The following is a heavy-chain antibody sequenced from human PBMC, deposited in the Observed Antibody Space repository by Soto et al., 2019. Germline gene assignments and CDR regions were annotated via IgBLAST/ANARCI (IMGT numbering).Heavy chain of an antibody. CDR1: GFTFSSYW. J-gene: IGHJ3*01. CDR2: IKTDGSWT. V-gene: IGHV3-74*01. Sequence: EVQLVESGGGLVQPGGSLRLSCAASGFTFSSYWMHWVRQAPGKGLVGVARIKTDGSWTDYADSVKGRFTISRDNAKKTLYLQMNSLRAEDTAVYYCARPNGTANSAFDVWGQGTMVTVSS. D-gene: IGHD2-21*02. CDR3: ARPNGTANSAFDV.